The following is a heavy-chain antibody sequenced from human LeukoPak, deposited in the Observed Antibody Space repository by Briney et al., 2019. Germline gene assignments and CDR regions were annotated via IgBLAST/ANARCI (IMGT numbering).Heavy chain of an antibody. CDR2: INHSGST. J-gene: IGHJ4*02. V-gene: IGHV4-34*01. CDR1: GGSFGGYY. Sequence: SETLSLTCAVYGGSFGGYYWSWIRQPPGKGLEWIGEINHSGSTNYNPSLKSRVTISVDTSKNQFSLKLSSVTAADTAVYYCARPMVRGVPRTFDYWGQGTLVTVSS. D-gene: IGHD3-10*01. CDR3: ARPMVRGVPRTFDY.